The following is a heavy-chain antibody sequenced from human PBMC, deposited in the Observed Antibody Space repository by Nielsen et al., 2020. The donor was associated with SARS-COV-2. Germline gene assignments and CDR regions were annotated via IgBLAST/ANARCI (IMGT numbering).Heavy chain of an antibody. CDR3: ASLPGGDSLATGVGNGMDV. D-gene: IGHD7-27*01. V-gene: IGHV1-8*01. J-gene: IGHJ6*02. CDR2: MNPNSGNT. CDR1: GYTFTSYD. Sequence: ASVKVSCKASGYTFTSYDINWVRQATGQGLEWMGWMNPNSGNTGYAQKFQGRVTITADESTSTAYMELSSLRSEDTAVYYCASLPGGDSLATGVGNGMDVWGQGTTVTVSS.